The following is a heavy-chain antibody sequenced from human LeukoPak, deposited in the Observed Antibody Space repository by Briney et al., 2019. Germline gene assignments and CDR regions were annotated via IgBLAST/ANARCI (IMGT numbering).Heavy chain of an antibody. CDR2: ISGSGGNT. V-gene: IGHV3-23*01. J-gene: IGHJ6*02. Sequence: PGGSLRLSCAASRFTFSSYAMSWVRQAPGKGLEWVSGISGSGGNTYYGDSVKGRFTISRDNSKNTLYLQMNSLRAEDTAVYYCAKVMAQGGMDVWGQGTTVTVSS. CDR1: RFTFSSYA. D-gene: IGHD2-8*01. CDR3: AKVMAQGGMDV.